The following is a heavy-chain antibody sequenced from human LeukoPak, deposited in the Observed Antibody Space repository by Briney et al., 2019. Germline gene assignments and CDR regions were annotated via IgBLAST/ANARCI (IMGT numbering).Heavy chain of an antibody. CDR3: ARRKTAFYFASGTYAFDY. CDR2: ISSSGSTI. D-gene: IGHD3-10*01. Sequence: GGSLRLSCAASGFTFSSYEMNWVRQAPGKGLEWVSYISSSGSTIYYADSVKGRFTISRDNAKNSLYLQMNSLRAEDTAVYYCARRKTAFYFASGTYAFDYWGQGTLVTVSS. V-gene: IGHV3-48*03. J-gene: IGHJ4*02. CDR1: GFTFSSYE.